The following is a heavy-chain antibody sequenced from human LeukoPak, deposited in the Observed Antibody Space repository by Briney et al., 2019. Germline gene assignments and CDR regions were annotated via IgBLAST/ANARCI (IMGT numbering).Heavy chain of an antibody. CDR1: GGSISSYY. CDR2: IYYSGST. Sequence: SETLSLTCTVSGGSISSYYWSWIRQPAGKGLEWIGYIYYSGSTNYNPSLKSRVTISVDTSKNQFSLKLSSVTAADTAVYYCARHSDPYYDILTGYYSGLSVGDWGQGTLVTVSS. V-gene: IGHV4-59*08. D-gene: IGHD3-9*01. CDR3: ARHSDPYYDILTGYYSGLSVGD. J-gene: IGHJ4*02.